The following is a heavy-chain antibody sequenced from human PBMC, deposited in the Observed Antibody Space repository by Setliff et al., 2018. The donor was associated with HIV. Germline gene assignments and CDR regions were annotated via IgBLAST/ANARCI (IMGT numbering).Heavy chain of an antibody. V-gene: IGHV4-59*12. Sequence: SCAASGFTFSNYEMSWVRQAPGKGLEWIGCLYYGGNTYYNPSLKSRVAMSIDTSKNEVSLRLKSVTAADTAIYYCARDPWLLGASAGGDNWLDPWGQGTLVTVSS. J-gene: IGHJ5*02. CDR3: ARDPWLLGASAGGDNWLDP. CDR1: GFTFSNYE. D-gene: IGHD1-26*01. CDR2: LYYGGNT.